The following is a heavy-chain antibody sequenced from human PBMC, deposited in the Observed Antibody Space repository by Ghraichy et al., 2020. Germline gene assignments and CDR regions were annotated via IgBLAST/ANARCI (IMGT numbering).Heavy chain of an antibody. Sequence: SETLSLTCTVSGGSISSYYWSWIRQPPGKGLEWIGYIYYSGSTNYNPSLKSRVTISVDTSKNQFSLKLSSVTAADTAVYYCARWVAGVAANFDYWGQGTLVTVSS. D-gene: IGHD6-19*01. CDR2: IYYSGST. J-gene: IGHJ4*02. CDR3: ARWVAGVAANFDY. V-gene: IGHV4-59*08. CDR1: GGSISSYY.